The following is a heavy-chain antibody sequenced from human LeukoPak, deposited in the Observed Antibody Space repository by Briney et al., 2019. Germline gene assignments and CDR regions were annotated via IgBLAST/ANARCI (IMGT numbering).Heavy chain of an antibody. D-gene: IGHD4-17*01. CDR1: GFTFDYYA. Sequence: PGGSLRLSCAASGFTFDYYAMHWVRQAPGKGLEWVSGISWNSGSIGYADFVKGRFTISRDNAKNSLYLQMNSLRAEDTALYYCAKGSRYGDYMHAFVIWGQGTMVTVSS. CDR3: AKGSRYGDYMHAFVI. V-gene: IGHV3-9*01. CDR2: ISWNSGSI. J-gene: IGHJ3*02.